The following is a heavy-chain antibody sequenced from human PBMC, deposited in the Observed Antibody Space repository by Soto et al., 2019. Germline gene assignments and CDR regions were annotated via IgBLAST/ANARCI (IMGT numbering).Heavy chain of an antibody. J-gene: IGHJ4*02. D-gene: IGHD6-19*01. V-gene: IGHV4-39*01. CDR1: GGSISSSSYY. CDR2: IYYSGST. CDR3: ARRSRVAGDFDY. Sequence: SETLSLTCTVSGGSISSSSYYWGWIRQPPGKGLEWIGSIYYSGSTYYNPSLKSRVTISVDTSKNQFSLKLSSVTAADTAVYYCARRSRVAGDFDYWGQGTLVTVSS.